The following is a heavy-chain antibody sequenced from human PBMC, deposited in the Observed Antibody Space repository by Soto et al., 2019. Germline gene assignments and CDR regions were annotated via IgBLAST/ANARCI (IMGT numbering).Heavy chain of an antibody. V-gene: IGHV1-18*01. CDR3: ATTPPYSGYVYFDY. CDR2: ISAYNGNT. Sequence: GASVKVSCKASGYTFTSYGISWVRQAPGQGLEWMGWISAYNGNTNYAQKLQGRVTMTTDTSTSTAYMELRSLRSDDTAVYYCATTPPYSGYVYFDYWGQGTLVTVSS. J-gene: IGHJ4*02. D-gene: IGHD5-12*01. CDR1: GYTFTSYG.